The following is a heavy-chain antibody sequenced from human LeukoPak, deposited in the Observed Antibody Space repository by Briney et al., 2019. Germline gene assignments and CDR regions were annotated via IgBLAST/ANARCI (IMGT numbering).Heavy chain of an antibody. V-gene: IGHV4-59*01. J-gene: IGHJ4*02. CDR1: GGSISNYY. CDR3: ARERTGWLHFFDY. D-gene: IGHD5-24*01. CDR2: MYYTGST. Sequence: SETLSLTCSASGGSISNYYWSWIRQPPGKGLEWIGYMYYTGSTNYNPSLKSRVTISVDTSKNQFSLKLSSVTAADTAVYYCARERTGWLHFFDYWGQGTLVTVSS.